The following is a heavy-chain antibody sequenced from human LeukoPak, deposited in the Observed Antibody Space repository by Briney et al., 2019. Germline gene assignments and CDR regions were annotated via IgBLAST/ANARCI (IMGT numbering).Heavy chain of an antibody. CDR2: IYGSDDKT. V-gene: IGHV3-23*01. CDR3: AKTQGYYDA. CDR1: GFTFSDYA. J-gene: IGHJ5*02. Sequence: GGSLRLSCAASGFTFSDYALSWVRQAPGKGLELVSGIYGSDDKTVYGDAVRGRFTISRDNSKNTLYLQMNSLRADDTAVYYCAKTQGYYDAWGQGALVTVSS. D-gene: IGHD2-15*01.